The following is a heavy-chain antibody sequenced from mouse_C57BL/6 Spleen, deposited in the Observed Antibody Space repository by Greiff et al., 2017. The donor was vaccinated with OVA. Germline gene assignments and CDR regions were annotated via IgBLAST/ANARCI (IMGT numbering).Heavy chain of an antibody. CDR2: IDPSDSYT. CDR3: ARWGGYYGGY. D-gene: IGHD2-3*01. CDR1: GYTFTSYW. V-gene: IGHV1-69*01. J-gene: IGHJ2*01. Sequence: QVQLQQPGAELVMPGASVKLSCKASGYTFTSYWMHWVKQRPGQGLEWIGEIDPSDSYTNYNQKFKGKSTLTVDKSSSTAYMQLSSLTSEDSAVYDCARWGGYYGGYWGQGTTLTVSS.